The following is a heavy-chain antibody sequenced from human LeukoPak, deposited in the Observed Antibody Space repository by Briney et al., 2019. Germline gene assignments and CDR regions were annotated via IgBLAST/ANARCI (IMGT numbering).Heavy chain of an antibody. V-gene: IGHV4-39*01. CDR3: ARTRRETLDY. J-gene: IGHJ4*02. CDR1: GGSISSSRYY. CDR2: IYYSGST. Sequence: PSETLSLTCTVSGGSISSSRYYWGWIRQPPGKGLEWIGSIYYSGSTYYNLSLKSRVTISVDTSKNQFSLKLSSVTAADTAVYYCARTRRETLDYWGQGTLVTVSS.